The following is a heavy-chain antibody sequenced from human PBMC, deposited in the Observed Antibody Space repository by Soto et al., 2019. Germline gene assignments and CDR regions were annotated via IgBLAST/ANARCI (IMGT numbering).Heavy chain of an antibody. D-gene: IGHD1-26*01. CDR3: VRDGGISGHYDAFDV. J-gene: IGHJ3*01. Sequence: QPGGSLRLSCAASGFTFRLYSIHWVRQAPGRGLEWVALIAYDGSNKYYIESVKGRFSIYRDNLKDNLYLQMNSVRPDDSAVYYCVRDGGISGHYDAFDVWGQGTMVTVSS. CDR2: IAYDGSNK. V-gene: IGHV3-30*10. CDR1: GFTFRLYS.